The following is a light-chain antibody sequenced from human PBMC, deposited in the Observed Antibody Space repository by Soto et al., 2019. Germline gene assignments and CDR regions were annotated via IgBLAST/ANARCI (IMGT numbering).Light chain of an antibody. CDR1: QTISGNS. V-gene: IGKV3-20*01. Sequence: EIVLSQSPGTLSVSPGERATLSCRASQTISGNSLAWYQQRLGQAPRLLIYAASSRAPGIPARFSGSGSATDFTLNITRLEPEDFAVYYCQQYGGSPSTFGQGTKV. J-gene: IGKJ1*01. CDR2: AAS. CDR3: QQYGGSPST.